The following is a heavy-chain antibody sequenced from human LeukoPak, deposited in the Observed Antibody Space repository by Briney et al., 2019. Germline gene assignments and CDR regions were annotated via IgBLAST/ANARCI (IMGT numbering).Heavy chain of an antibody. V-gene: IGHV3-23*01. CDR2: ISGSGGST. Sequence: GGSLRLSCAASGFTVSSNYMSWVRQAPGKGLEWVSAISGSGGSTYYADSVKGRFTISRDNSKNTLYLQMNSLRAEDTAVYYCAKDHRDCSGGSCLYWYFDLWGRGTLVTVSS. CDR1: GFTVSSNY. J-gene: IGHJ2*01. CDR3: AKDHRDCSGGSCLYWYFDL. D-gene: IGHD2-15*01.